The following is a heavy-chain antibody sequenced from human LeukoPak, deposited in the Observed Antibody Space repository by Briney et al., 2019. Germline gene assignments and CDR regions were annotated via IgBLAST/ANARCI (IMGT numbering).Heavy chain of an antibody. J-gene: IGHJ1*01. D-gene: IGHD6-13*01. CDR3: ARGLRQQLGYFQH. CDR1: GGSFSGYY. CDR2: INHSGST. V-gene: IGHV4-34*01. Sequence: SETLSLTCAVYGGSFSGYYWSWIRQPPGKGLEWIGEINHSGSTNYIPSLKSRVTISVDTSKNQFSLKLSSVTAADTAVYYCARGLRQQLGYFQHWGQGTLVTVSS.